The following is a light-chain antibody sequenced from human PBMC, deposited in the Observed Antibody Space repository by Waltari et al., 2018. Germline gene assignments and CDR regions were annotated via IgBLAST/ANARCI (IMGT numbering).Light chain of an antibody. J-gene: IGLJ1*01. Sequence: QSALTQPASVSGSPGQSITISCTGSSSDIGIYNLVSWYQHHPGKVPKLIIYEVSERPSGFSGRFSGSKSCNTASLTLSDLQPEDGADYYCCSYAGDSTYVFGTGTKVTVL. CDR1: SSDIGIYNL. CDR2: EVS. V-gene: IGLV2-23*02. CDR3: CSYAGDSTYV.